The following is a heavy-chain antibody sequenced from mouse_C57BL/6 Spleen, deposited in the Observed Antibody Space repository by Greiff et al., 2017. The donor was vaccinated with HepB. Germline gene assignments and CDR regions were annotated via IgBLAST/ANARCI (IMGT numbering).Heavy chain of an antibody. Sequence: VQLQQSGAELAKPGASVKLSCKASGYTFTSYWMHWVKQRPGQGLEWIGYINPSSGYTNYNQKFKYKATLTADKSSRTAYMQLSSLTYEDSAVYYCARSGEYDYDAFAYWGQGTLVTVSA. V-gene: IGHV1-7*01. J-gene: IGHJ3*01. CDR2: INPSSGYT. CDR3: ARSGEYDYDAFAY. D-gene: IGHD2-4*01. CDR1: GYTFTSYW.